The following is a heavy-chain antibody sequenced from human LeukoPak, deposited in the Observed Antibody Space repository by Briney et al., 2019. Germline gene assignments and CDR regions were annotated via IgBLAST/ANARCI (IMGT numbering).Heavy chain of an antibody. CDR2: ISDSGST. J-gene: IGHJ5*02. CDR1: GGSISSYY. Sequence: KPSETLSLSCTVSGGSISSYYWSWIRQPPGKGLEWIGYISDSGSTSYNPSLKSRVTISVDSSKNQFSLKLTSVTAADTAVYYCARDQGTWWFDPWGQGTLVTVSS. V-gene: IGHV4-59*01. D-gene: IGHD3-10*01. CDR3: ARDQGTWWFDP.